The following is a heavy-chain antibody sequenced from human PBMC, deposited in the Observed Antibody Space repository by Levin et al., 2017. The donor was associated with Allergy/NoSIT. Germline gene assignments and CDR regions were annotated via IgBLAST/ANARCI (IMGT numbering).Heavy chain of an antibody. CDR3: ARERRPSLGEALDI. Sequence: GESLKISCAASGFTFSSYAMHWVRQAPGKGLEWVAVISYDGSDKYSAESVKGRFTISRDNSKNTLYLQMNSLRAEDTAVYYCARERRPSLGEALDIWGQGTMVTVSS. CDR2: ISYDGSDK. J-gene: IGHJ3*02. D-gene: IGHD3-3*02. V-gene: IGHV3-30-3*01. CDR1: GFTFSSYA.